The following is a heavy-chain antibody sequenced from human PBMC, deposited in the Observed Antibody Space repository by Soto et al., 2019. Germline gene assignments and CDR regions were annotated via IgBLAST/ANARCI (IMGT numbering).Heavy chain of an antibody. CDR3: AKEWGYDSHYYYGMDV. V-gene: IGHV3-23*01. D-gene: IGHD5-12*01. J-gene: IGHJ6*02. Sequence: PGGSLRLSCAASGFTFSSYAMSWVRQAPGKGLEWVSAISGSGGSTYYADSVKGRFTISRDNSKNTLYLQMNSLRAEDTAVYYCAKEWGYDSHYYYGMDVWGQGTTVTVSS. CDR1: GFTFSSYA. CDR2: ISGSGGST.